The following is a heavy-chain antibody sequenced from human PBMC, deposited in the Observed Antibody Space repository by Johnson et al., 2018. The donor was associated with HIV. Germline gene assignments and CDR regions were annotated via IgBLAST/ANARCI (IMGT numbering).Heavy chain of an antibody. D-gene: IGHD3-22*01. V-gene: IGHV3-66*01. J-gene: IGHJ3*02. CDR3: ARDGPYYLSPRDAFDI. CDR1: GFTFDDYA. CDR2: IYSGGST. Sequence: VQLVESGGSEVRPGGSLRLSCAASGFTFDDYAMNWVRQAPGKGLEWVSVIYSGGSTYYADSVKGRFIISRDNSKNTLYLQMNSLRVEDTAVYYCARDGPYYLSPRDAFDIWGQGTMVTVSS.